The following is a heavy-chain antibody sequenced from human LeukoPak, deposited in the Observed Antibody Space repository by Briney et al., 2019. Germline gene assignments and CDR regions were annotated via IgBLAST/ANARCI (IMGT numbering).Heavy chain of an antibody. D-gene: IGHD3-22*01. CDR1: GFTFSSYG. CDR2: ISYDGSNK. J-gene: IGHJ3*02. V-gene: IGHV3-30*18. CDR3: AKDGYKYYYDSSGYSLGAFDI. Sequence: GGSLRLPCAASGFTFSSYGMHWVRQAPGKGLEWVAVISYDGSNKYYADSVKGRFTISRDNSKNTLYLQMNSLRAEDTAVYYCAKDGYKYYYDSSGYSLGAFDIWGQGTMVTVSS.